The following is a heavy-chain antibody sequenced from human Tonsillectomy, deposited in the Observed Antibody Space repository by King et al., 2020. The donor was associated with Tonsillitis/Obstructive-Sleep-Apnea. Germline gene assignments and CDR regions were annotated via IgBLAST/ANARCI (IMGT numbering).Heavy chain of an antibody. CDR3: TRGRDYPKYRAGDGTCSGYFGY. J-gene: IGHJ4*02. D-gene: IGHD4/OR15-4a*01. CDR2: INWNGDRM. Sequence: VQLVESGGGLVQTGRSLRLSCAASGISFDVFSMGWVRQDPGKALERVSGINWNGDRMDYADTVKGGFTISRDNAKNSLYLQLNILSDDDTALYFCTRGRDYPKYRAGDGTCSGYFGYWGQGAQVNVSS. V-gene: IGHV3-9*01. CDR1: GISFDVFS.